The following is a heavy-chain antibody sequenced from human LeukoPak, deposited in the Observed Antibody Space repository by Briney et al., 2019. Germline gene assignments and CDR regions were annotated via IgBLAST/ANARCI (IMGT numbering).Heavy chain of an antibody. Sequence: PGGSLRFSCVASGFTFSNYWMSWVRQAPGKGLEWVANIKQDGGEKYYVDSVKGRFTISRDNAKNSLYLQMNNLRAEDTAVYYCASRAVPYYMDVWGKGTTVTVSS. J-gene: IGHJ6*03. CDR3: ASRAVPYYMDV. CDR2: IKQDGGEK. D-gene: IGHD6-25*01. CDR1: GFTFSNYW. V-gene: IGHV3-7*01.